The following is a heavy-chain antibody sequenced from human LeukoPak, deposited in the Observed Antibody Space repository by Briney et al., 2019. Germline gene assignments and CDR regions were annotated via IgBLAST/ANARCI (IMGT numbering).Heavy chain of an antibody. D-gene: IGHD2-21*01. CDR3: AKDRLLNCRGDCYIFDY. J-gene: IGHJ4*02. CDR2: ISVSGNT. Sequence: GGSLRLSCAASGFTLSSYAMSWVRQGPGKGLEWVSAISVSGNTYHADSVKGRFTISRDNSKNTLYLQLNGLRTEDTALYYCAKDRLLNCRGDCYIFDYWGQGTLVTVSS. CDR1: GFTLSSYA. V-gene: IGHV3-23*01.